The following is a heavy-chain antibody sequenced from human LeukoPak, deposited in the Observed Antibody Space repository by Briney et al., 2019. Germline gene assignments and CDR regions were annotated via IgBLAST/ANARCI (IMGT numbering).Heavy chain of an antibody. J-gene: IGHJ4*02. D-gene: IGHD3-22*01. CDR1: GGSISGRSYY. CDR3: ARTMYYYESSGYRDCFDS. V-gene: IGHV4-61*02. Sequence: SETLSLTCTVSGGSISGRSYYWHWIRQPAGKGLEWIGRIYISGTTNYNPSLKSRVTISADTSKNQFSLRLSSVTAADTAVYYCARTMYYYESSGYRDCFDSWGQGTLVTVSS. CDR2: IYISGTT.